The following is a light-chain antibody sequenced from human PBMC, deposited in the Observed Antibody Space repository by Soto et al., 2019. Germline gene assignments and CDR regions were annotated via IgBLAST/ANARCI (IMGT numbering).Light chain of an antibody. CDR1: QTVSSS. Sequence: EIVLTQSPGNYSLSSVERGTHCGRASQTVSSSLAWYQKKTGQAPTLLISGASTRATGIPDRFSGSGSETDFTLTISSLEPEDFALYDGQQYGSSAITLGRGARPGIK. CDR2: GAS. CDR3: QQYGSSAIT. J-gene: IGKJ5*01. V-gene: IGKV3-20*01.